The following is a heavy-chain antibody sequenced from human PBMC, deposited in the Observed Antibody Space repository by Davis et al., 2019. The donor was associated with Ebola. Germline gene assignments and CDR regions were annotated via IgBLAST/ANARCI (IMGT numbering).Heavy chain of an antibody. D-gene: IGHD7-27*01. J-gene: IGHJ6*02. V-gene: IGHV5-51*01. Sequence: KVSCKGSGYSFSNFWIGWVRQMPGKGLDWMGIIYPGDSDTRHSPSFRGQVTISADKSISTAYLQWSSLKASDTAMYYCARLSWGAYYYGMDVWGQGTTVTVSS. CDR2: IYPGDSDT. CDR3: ARLSWGAYYYGMDV. CDR1: GYSFSNFW.